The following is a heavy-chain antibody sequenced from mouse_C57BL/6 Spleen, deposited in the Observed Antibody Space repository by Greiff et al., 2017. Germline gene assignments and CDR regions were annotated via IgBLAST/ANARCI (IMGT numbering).Heavy chain of an antibody. J-gene: IGHJ3*01. CDR2: IDPENGDT. V-gene: IGHV14-4*01. CDR1: GFNIKDDY. D-gene: IGHD2-5*01. CDR3: TTAYYSNYLAWFAY. Sequence: VQLKESGAELVRPGASVKLSCTASGFNIKDDYMHWVKQRPEQGLEWIGWIDPENGDTEYASKFQGKATITADTSSNTAYLQLSSLTSEDTAVYYCTTAYYSNYLAWFAYWGQGTLVTVSA.